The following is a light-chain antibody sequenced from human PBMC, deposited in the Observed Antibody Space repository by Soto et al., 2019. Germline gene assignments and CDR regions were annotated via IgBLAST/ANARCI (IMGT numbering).Light chain of an antibody. CDR2: DAS. CDR1: QSVNIY. CDR3: QQRSNWRVT. V-gene: IGKV3-11*01. J-gene: IGKJ4*01. Sequence: ENFLTQSPGTLSLSPGERATLSCRASQSVNIYLAWYQQKTGQAPRLLIYDASNRDTGIPARFSGSGSGTDCTLTIGSLEPEDIAVYYCQQRSNWRVTFGGGTKVDIK.